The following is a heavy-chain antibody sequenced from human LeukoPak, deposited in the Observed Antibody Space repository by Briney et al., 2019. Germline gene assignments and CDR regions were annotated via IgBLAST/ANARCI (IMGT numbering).Heavy chain of an antibody. CDR3: ARREMATILDY. Sequence: SETLSLTCSVSGGSIINYYWSWIRQPPGKGLEWIGYFYYTGNTNYNPSLKNRVTISVDTSRNQFSLKLSSVTAADTAVYYCARREMATILDYWGQGTLVTVPS. V-gene: IGHV4-59*08. CDR2: FYYTGNT. D-gene: IGHD5-24*01. CDR1: GGSIINYY. J-gene: IGHJ4*02.